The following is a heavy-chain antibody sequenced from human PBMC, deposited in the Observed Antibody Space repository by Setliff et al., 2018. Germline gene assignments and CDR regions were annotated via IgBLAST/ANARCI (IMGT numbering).Heavy chain of an antibody. D-gene: IGHD1-26*01. V-gene: IGHV4-39*01. J-gene: IGHJ4*02. CDR1: GGSISSSSSY. Sequence: SETLSLTCSVSGGSISSSSSYWGWLRQPPGKGLEWIGSIYYTGTTYYNPSLKSRITISVDTSKNQFSLKLNSVTAADTAVYYCARHNVGATYFDYWGQGTLVTVSS. CDR3: ARHNVGATYFDY. CDR2: IYYTGTT.